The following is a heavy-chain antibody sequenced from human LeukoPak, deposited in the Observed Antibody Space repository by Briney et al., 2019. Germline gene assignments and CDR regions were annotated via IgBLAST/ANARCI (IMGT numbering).Heavy chain of an antibody. J-gene: IGHJ4*02. CDR1: GITVSSNY. V-gene: IGHV3-53*01. Sequence: GGSLRLSCAASGITVSSNYMSWVRQVPGKGLEWVSVIYSGGSTYYADSVKGRFTISRDTSKNTLHVQMSSLRAEDTAVYYCAKEPSSGWNPTRNFDYWGQGTLVTVSS. D-gene: IGHD6-19*01. CDR3: AKEPSSGWNPTRNFDY. CDR2: IYSGGST.